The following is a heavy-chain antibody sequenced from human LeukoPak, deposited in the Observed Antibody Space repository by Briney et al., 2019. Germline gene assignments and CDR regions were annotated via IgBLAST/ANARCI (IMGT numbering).Heavy chain of an antibody. V-gene: IGHV4-59*01. CDR1: GGSISSAY. D-gene: IGHD2-2*01. Sequence: SETLSLTCTVSGGSISSAYWSWLRQPPGKGLEWIGYIYYTGSTNYNPSLKNRVTISVDTSRNQFSLKMSSVTAADTAVYYCARQREVGGVSTGCYGHGVFDIWGRGTVVTVSS. CDR2: IYYTGST. CDR3: ARQREVGGVSTGCYGHGVFDI. J-gene: IGHJ3*02.